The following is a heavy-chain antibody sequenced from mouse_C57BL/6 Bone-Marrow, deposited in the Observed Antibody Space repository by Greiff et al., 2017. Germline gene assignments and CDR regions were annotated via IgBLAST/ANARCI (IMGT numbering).Heavy chain of an antibody. J-gene: IGHJ1*03. D-gene: IGHD3-3*01. Sequence: QVQLQQSGAELVKPGASVKLSCKASGYTFTSYWMHWVKQRPGQGLEWIGMIHPNSGSTNYNEKFKSKATLTVDKSSSTAYMQLSSLTSEDSAVYYCARGGRNRYFDVGGTGTTVTVSS. V-gene: IGHV1-64*01. CDR2: IHPNSGST. CDR1: GYTFTSYW. CDR3: ARGGRNRYFDV.